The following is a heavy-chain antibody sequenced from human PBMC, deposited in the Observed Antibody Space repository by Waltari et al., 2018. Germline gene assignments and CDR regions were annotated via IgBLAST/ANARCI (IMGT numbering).Heavy chain of an antibody. D-gene: IGHD6-13*01. V-gene: IGHV5-51*03. Sequence: EVQLVQSGAEVKKPGESLKISCKGSGYSFTSYWIGWVRQMPGKGLEWMGIIYPGDSDTRYSPSFQGQVTISRDNSKNTLYLQMNSLRAEDTAMYYCAKDYSSSWCLNYWGQGTLVTVSS. CDR1: GYSFTSYW. CDR2: IYPGDSDT. CDR3: AKDYSSSWCLNY. J-gene: IGHJ4*02.